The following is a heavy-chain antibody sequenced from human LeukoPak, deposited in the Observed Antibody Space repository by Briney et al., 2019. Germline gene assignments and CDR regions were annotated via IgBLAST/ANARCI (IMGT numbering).Heavy chain of an antibody. V-gene: IGHV1-69*04. CDR1: GGTFSSYA. CDR2: IIPILGIA. J-gene: IGHJ4*02. Sequence: SVKVSCKASGGTFSSYAISWVRQAPGQGLEWMGRIIPILGIANYAQKFQGRVTITADKSTSTAYMELSSLRSEDTAVYYCAREYCSGGSCYNPGGFDYWGQGTLVTVSS. D-gene: IGHD2-15*01. CDR3: AREYCSGGSCYNPGGFDY.